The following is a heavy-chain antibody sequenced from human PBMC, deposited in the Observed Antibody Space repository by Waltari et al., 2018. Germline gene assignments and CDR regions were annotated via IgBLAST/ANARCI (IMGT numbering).Heavy chain of an antibody. CDR1: GFTFSSYE. V-gene: IGHV3-48*03. CDR3: ARGQMSSSDY. J-gene: IGHJ4*02. Sequence: EVQLVESGGGLVQPGGSLRLSCAASGFTFSSYEMNWVRQAPGKGLEWVSYISSSGSTIDYADSVKGRFTSSRDNAKNSLYLQMNSLRAEDTAVYYCARGQMSSSDYWGQGTLVTVSS. CDR2: ISSSGSTI. D-gene: IGHD6-6*01.